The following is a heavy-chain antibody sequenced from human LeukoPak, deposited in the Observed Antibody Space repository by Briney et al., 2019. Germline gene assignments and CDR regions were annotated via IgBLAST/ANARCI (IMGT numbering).Heavy chain of an antibody. CDR2: ISYDGSKK. V-gene: IGHV3-30*03. D-gene: IGHD3-22*01. CDR3: AGDSSGYPADY. J-gene: IGHJ4*02. Sequence: PGGSLRLSCAASGFTFSSYGMHWVRQAPGKGLEWVAVISYDGSKKYYADSVKGRFTISRDNSENTLYLQMNSLRAEDMAVYYCAGDSSGYPADYWGQGTLVTVSS. CDR1: GFTFSSYG.